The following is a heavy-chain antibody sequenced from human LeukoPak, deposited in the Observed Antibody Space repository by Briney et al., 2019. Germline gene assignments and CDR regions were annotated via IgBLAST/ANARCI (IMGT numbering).Heavy chain of an antibody. D-gene: IGHD6-6*01. CDR1: GFTFSNYW. CDR3: ARDRSIASDY. V-gene: IGHV3-74*01. J-gene: IGHJ4*02. Sequence: GGSLRLSCAASGFTFSNYWMHWVRHAPGKGPVWVSRIKSDGSSTRFADSVQGRFTISRDNGKNSVYLQMNSLRVEDTAVYYCARDRSIASDYWGQGTLVTVSS. CDR2: IKSDGSST.